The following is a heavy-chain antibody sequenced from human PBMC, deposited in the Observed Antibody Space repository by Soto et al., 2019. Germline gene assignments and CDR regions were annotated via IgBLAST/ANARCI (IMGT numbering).Heavy chain of an antibody. Sequence: WRSMRLSCVASGFPFSAYAMKCVGQTPGKGLEWVCGIGGSGTTIYCADSVKGRFTISRDNSKNTLYLQMNSLGAEDTAVYYCARDFVVRGPPLTYYYGIDVWGQGT. CDR1: GFPFSAYA. CDR2: IGGSGTTI. V-gene: IGHV3-23*01. D-gene: IGHD2-15*01. CDR3: ARDFVVRGPPLTYYYGIDV. J-gene: IGHJ6*02.